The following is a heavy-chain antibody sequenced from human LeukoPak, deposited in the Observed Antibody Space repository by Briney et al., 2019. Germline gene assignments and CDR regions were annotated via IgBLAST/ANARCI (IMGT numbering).Heavy chain of an antibody. Sequence: GGSLRLSCAASGFTLSKACMSWVRQAPGKGLEWVGHIKSKTDGGTTDFAAPVKGRFSISRDDSKNTLFLQMNSLKAEDTAVYYCTTGTWIQLWVPDYWGQGTLVTVSS. CDR1: GFTLSKAC. J-gene: IGHJ4*02. CDR3: TTGTWIQLWVPDY. CDR2: IKSKTDGGTT. D-gene: IGHD5-18*01. V-gene: IGHV3-15*01.